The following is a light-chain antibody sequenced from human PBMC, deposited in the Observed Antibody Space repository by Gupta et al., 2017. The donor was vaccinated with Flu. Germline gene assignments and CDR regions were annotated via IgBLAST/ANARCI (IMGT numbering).Light chain of an antibody. CDR1: TSDVGCSNY. J-gene: IGLJ2*01. Sequence: QPALTQPRPVSGSPGQSVTISCSGTTSDVGCSNYASWYQQHPGKAPKLILYDVSRRTPGVPDHFSGSKSGHTASLTSSGLQAADEADYYCCSYAGTYGVFGGGTRLTVL. V-gene: IGLV2-11*01. CDR2: DVS. CDR3: CSYAGTYGV.